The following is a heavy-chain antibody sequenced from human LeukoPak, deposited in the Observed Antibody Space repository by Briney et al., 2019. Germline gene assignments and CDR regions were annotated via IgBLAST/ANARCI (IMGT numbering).Heavy chain of an antibody. CDR1: GFTFSSYA. CDR2: VSGSGGST. Sequence: LPGGSLRLSCAASGFTFSSYAMSWVRQAPGKGLEWVSVVSGSGGSTYYADSVKGRFTISRDNSKNTLYLQMSSLRAEDTAVYYCATGHPFCGGDCFYYGGGGPRVPVPWG. J-gene: IGHJ5*02. D-gene: IGHD2-21*02. CDR3: ATGHPFCGGDCFYYGGGGPRVPVP. V-gene: IGHV3-23*01.